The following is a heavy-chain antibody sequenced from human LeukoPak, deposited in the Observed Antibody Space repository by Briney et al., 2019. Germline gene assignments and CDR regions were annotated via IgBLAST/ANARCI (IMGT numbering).Heavy chain of an antibody. CDR2: IYYSGST. D-gene: IGHD5-18*01. CDR3: ARTGDTAMETQTGGYYFDY. CDR1: GGSISSYY. J-gene: IGHJ4*02. Sequence: SETLSLTGTVSGGSISSYYWSWIRQPPGKGLEWIGYIYYSGSTNYNPSLKSRVTISVDTSKNQFSLKLSSVTAADTAVYYCARTGDTAMETQTGGYYFDYWGQGTLVTVSS. V-gene: IGHV4-59*12.